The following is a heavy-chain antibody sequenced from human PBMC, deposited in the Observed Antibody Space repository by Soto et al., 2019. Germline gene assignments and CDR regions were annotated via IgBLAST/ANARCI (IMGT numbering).Heavy chain of an antibody. D-gene: IGHD3-16*01. Sequence: SETLSLTCIVSGGSISSDDYYWSWIRQPPGKGLEWIGNIHYSGSRYFNPSLKSRLIISVDTSTNQFSLKLSSVTAADTAVYFCARYGSSDGYNYDNGGNNWFDPWGQGTLVTVSS. J-gene: IGHJ5*02. V-gene: IGHV4-30-4*01. CDR3: ARYGSSDGYNYDNGGNNWFDP. CDR1: GGSISSDDYY. CDR2: IHYSGSR.